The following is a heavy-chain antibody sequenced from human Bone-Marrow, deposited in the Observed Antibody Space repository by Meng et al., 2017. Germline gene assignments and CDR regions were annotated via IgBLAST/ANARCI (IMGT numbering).Heavy chain of an antibody. Sequence: GESLKISCAASGFTFSSYAMHWVRQAPGKGLEWVAVISYDGSNKYYADSVKGRFTISRDNSKNTLYLQMSNLRTEDTAVYYCAVDSGSGDDWGGVVDYWGQGTLVTVSS. CDR1: GFTFSSYA. J-gene: IGHJ4*02. D-gene: IGHD5-12*01. CDR2: ISYDGSNK. V-gene: IGHV3-30*15. CDR3: AVDSGSGDDWGGVVDY.